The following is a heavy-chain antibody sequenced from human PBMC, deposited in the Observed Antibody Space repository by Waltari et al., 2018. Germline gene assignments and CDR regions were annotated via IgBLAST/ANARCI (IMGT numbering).Heavy chain of an antibody. J-gene: IGHJ3*02. CDR3: AKEQEAFDI. CDR2: VWSDGNEK. V-gene: IGHV3-33*06. Sequence: QLQLVESGGGVVQPGKSLRLSCAAYGFTMSSYFMHWVRQAPGKGREWVAVVWSDGNEKYYGDSVKGRFTISRDNSKNIVYLQMNSLRAEDTAVYFCAKEQEAFDIWGQGTVVTVS. CDR1: GFTMSSYF.